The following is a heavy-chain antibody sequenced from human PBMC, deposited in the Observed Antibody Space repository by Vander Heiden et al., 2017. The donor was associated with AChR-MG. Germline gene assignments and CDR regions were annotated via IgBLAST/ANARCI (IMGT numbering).Heavy chain of an antibody. Sequence: EVQLVESGGGLVQPGGSLKLSCAASRFTFSGSAMHWVRQASGKGLEWVGRIRSKANSYATAYAASVKGRFTISRDDSKNTAYLQMNSLKTEDTAVYYCTRRDSSGLDYWGQGTLVTVSS. V-gene: IGHV3-73*02. J-gene: IGHJ4*02. CDR3: TRRDSSGLDY. CDR1: RFTFSGSA. CDR2: IRSKANSYAT. D-gene: IGHD3-22*01.